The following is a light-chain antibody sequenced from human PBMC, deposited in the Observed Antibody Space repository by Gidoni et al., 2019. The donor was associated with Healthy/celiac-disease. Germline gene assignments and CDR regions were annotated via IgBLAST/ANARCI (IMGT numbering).Light chain of an antibody. Sequence: QSALTQPASVSGFLIASLAPGQSITISCTGTSSDVGGYNYVSWYQQHPGKAHKLMIYDVSNRPSGVSNRFSGLQAEDEADYYCSSYTSSSTLWVFGGGTKLTVL. CDR1: SSDVGGYNY. CDR3: SSYTSSSTLWV. J-gene: IGLJ3*02. V-gene: IGLV2-14*03. CDR2: DVS.